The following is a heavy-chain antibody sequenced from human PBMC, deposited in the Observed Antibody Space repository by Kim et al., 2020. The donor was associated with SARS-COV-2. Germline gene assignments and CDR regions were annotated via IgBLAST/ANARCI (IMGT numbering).Heavy chain of an antibody. CDR3: ARNYGSGSFAQFNY. V-gene: IGHV3-23*01. Sequence: GGSLRLSCAASGFTFSSYAMSWVRQAPGKGLEWVSVISGTGESTYYADSVKGRFTISRDNSKNTLYLQMNNLRAEDTATYYCARNYGSGSFAQFNYWGQGTLGTVSS. CDR1: GFTFSSYA. J-gene: IGHJ4*02. D-gene: IGHD3-10*01. CDR2: ISGTGEST.